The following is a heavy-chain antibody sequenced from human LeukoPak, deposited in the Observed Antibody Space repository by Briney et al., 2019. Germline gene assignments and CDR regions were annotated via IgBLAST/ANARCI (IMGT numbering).Heavy chain of an antibody. D-gene: IGHD3-9*01. CDR3: ARANYDFLTGYYLFDS. V-gene: IGHV4-59*01. J-gene: IGHJ4*02. CDR1: GGSISSYY. Sequence: PSQTLSLTCTVSGGSISSYYWSWIRQPPGKGLEWIGYIFYSGNTNYNPSLKSRVTISVDTSKNQFSLKLGSVTAADTAVYYCARANYDFLTGYYLFDSWGQGTLVTVSS. CDR2: IFYSGNT.